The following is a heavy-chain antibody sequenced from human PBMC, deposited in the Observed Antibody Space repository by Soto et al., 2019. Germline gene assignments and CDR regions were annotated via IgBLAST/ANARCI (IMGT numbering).Heavy chain of an antibody. CDR2: ISSSSSYI. V-gene: IGHV3-21*01. J-gene: IGHJ4*02. CDR3: AREGESSSWYAMYYFHX. D-gene: IGHD6-13*01. Sequence: GGSLRLSFAASGFTFSSYSMNWVRQAPGKGLEWVSSISSSSSYIYYADSVKGRFTISRGNDKNSLYLQMNSLRAEDTAVYYCAREGESSSWYAMYYFHXWGQGTLVTVSX. CDR1: GFTFSSYS.